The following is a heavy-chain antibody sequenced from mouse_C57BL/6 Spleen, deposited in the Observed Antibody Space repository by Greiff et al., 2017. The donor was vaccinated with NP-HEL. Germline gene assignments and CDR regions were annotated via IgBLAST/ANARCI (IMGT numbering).Heavy chain of an antibody. Sequence: QVQLQQPGAELVRPGTSVKLSCKASGYTFTSYWMHWVKQRPGQGLEWIGVIDPSDSYTNYNQKFKGKATLTVDTSSSTAYMQLSSLTSEDSAVYYCAPYDGSSPAWFAYWGQGTLVTVSA. CDR2: IDPSDSYT. CDR1: GYTFTSYW. J-gene: IGHJ3*01. D-gene: IGHD1-1*01. V-gene: IGHV1-59*01. CDR3: APYDGSSPAWFAY.